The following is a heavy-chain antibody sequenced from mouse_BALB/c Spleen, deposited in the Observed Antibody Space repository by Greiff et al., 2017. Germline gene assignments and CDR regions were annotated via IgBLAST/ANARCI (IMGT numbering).Heavy chain of an antibody. J-gene: IGHJ3*01. D-gene: IGHD3-2*01. V-gene: IGHV1-69*02. CDR1: GYTFTSYW. CDR3: TRSGDSSGYIKLLAY. Sequence: QVQLQQPGAELVRPGASVKLSCKASGYTFTSYWINWVKQRPGQGLEWIGNIYPSDSYTNYNQKFKDKATLTVDKSSSTAYMQLSSPTSEDSAVYYCTRSGDSSGYIKLLAYWGQGTLVTVSA. CDR2: IYPSDSYT.